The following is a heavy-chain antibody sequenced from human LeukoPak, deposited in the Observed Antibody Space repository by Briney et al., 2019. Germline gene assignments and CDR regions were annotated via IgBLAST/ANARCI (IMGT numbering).Heavy chain of an antibody. CDR3: ARGAGYYDSSGYYLYYFDY. J-gene: IGHJ4*02. CDR2: INSDGSST. Sequence: GGSPRLSCAASGFTFSSYWTHWVRQAPGKGLVWVSRINSDGSSTSYADSVKGRFTISRDNAKNTLYLQMNSLRAEDTAVYYCARGAGYYDSSGYYLYYFDYWGQGTLVTVSS. D-gene: IGHD3-22*01. V-gene: IGHV3-74*01. CDR1: GFTFSSYW.